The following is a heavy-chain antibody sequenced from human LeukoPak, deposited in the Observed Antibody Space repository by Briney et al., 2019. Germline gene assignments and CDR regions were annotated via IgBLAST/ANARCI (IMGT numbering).Heavy chain of an antibody. CDR3: ARDPPIGGVIELR. Sequence: ASVKVTCKSSGYTFTVYYMHWVRQAPGQGLEWMGWINPNSGGTNYAQKFQGRVTMTRDTSISTAYMELSRLRSDDTAVYYCARDPPIGGVIELRWGQGTLVTVSS. J-gene: IGHJ4*02. V-gene: IGHV1-2*02. D-gene: IGHD3-16*02. CDR1: GYTFTVYY. CDR2: INPNSGGT.